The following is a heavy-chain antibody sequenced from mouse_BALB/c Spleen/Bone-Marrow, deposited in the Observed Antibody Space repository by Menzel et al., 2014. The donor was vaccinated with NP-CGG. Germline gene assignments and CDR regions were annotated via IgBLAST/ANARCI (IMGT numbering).Heavy chain of an antibody. J-gene: IGHJ4*01. CDR1: GYTFTDHA. CDR2: ISGYYGDA. V-gene: IGHV1S137*01. D-gene: IGHD2-14*01. Sequence: VQLQQSGAKLVRPGVSVKISCKGSGYTFTDHAMHWVKRSHAKSLEWIGLISGYYGDAIYNQKFKGKATMTVDKSSSTAYMELARLTSEDSSIDYCARAGKVRNAMDYWGQGTSVTVSS. CDR3: ARAGKVRNAMDY.